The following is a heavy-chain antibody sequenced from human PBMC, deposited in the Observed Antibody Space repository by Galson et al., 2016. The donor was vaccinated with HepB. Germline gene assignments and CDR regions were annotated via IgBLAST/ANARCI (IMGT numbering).Heavy chain of an antibody. CDR2: ISSSSYYI. Sequence: SLRLSCAASGFTFSSYSMNWVRQAPGKGLEWVSSISSSSYYIYYADSVKGRFTISRDNAKNSLYLQMNSLRAQDTAVCYCARGYDYGAPKGDYWGQGTLVTVSS. CDR3: ARGYDYGAPKGDY. V-gene: IGHV3-21*01. CDR1: GFTFSSYS. D-gene: IGHD4-17*01. J-gene: IGHJ4*02.